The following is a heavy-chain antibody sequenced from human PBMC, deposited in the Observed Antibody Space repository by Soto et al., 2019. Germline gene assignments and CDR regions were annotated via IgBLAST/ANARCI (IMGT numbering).Heavy chain of an antibody. CDR2: IRTSVGDT. D-gene: IGHD4-17*01. CDR1: GFTFSSYA. Sequence: QSVGSLRLSCAASGFTFSSYAMNWVRQAPGKGLEWVSTIRTSVGDTYYAASVKGRFTISRDNSKSTVYLHLNSLRAEDTAIYYCAKDPTYDYGYFDSWGQGTLVTVS. J-gene: IGHJ4*02. V-gene: IGHV3-23*01. CDR3: AKDPTYDYGYFDS.